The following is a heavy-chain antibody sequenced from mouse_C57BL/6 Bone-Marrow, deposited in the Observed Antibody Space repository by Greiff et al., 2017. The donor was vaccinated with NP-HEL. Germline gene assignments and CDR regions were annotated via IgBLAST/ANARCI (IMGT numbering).Heavy chain of an antibody. CDR3: TRDYYGNYDYAMDY. CDR1: GYTFTDYE. Sequence: QVQLQQSGAELVRPGASVTLSCKASGYTFTDYEMHWVKQTPVHGLEWIGAIDPETGGTAYNQKFKGKAILTADKSSSTAYMELRSLTSEDSAVYYCTRDYYGNYDYAMDYWGQGTSVTVSS. D-gene: IGHD2-1*01. J-gene: IGHJ4*01. V-gene: IGHV1-15*01. CDR2: IDPETGGT.